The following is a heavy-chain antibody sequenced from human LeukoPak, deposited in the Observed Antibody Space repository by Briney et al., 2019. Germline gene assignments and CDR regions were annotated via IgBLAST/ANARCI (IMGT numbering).Heavy chain of an antibody. CDR3: TTDTSSTTGTAYYYYYYGMDV. CDR2: IKSKTDGGTT. Sequence: GGSLRLSCAASGFTFSNAWMSWVRQAPGKGLEWVGRIKSKTDGGTTDYAAPVKGRFTISRDDSKNTLYLQMNSLKTEDTAVYCCTTDTSSTTGTAYYYYYYGMDVWGKGTTVTVSS. J-gene: IGHJ6*04. CDR1: GFTFSNAW. V-gene: IGHV3-15*01. D-gene: IGHD1-1*01.